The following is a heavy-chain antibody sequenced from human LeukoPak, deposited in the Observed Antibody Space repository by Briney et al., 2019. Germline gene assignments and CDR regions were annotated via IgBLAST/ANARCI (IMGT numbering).Heavy chain of an antibody. CDR3: ARVPVSDYYDSSGSYDY. CDR1: GGSISSSSYY. J-gene: IGHJ4*02. CDR2: IYYSGST. D-gene: IGHD3-22*01. Sequence: SETLSLTCTASGGSISSSSYYWGWIRQPPGKGLEWIGSIYYSGSTYYNPSLKSRVTISVDTSKNQFSLKLSSVTAADTAVYYCARVPVSDYYDSSGSYDYWGQGTLVTVSS. V-gene: IGHV4-39*01.